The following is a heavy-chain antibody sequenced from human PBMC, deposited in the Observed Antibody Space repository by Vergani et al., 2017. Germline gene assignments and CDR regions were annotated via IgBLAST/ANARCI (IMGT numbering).Heavy chain of an antibody. V-gene: IGHV4-59*01. CDR3: ACDDGGNLNAFDI. Sequence: VQLHASGPGLVKPSETLSLTCPVSCGPISSYYWSWIRPPPGTGLEWVGYIYYSGSTNDNPSLKIRVTISVDTSKNQFTLKLSSVTAADTAVYYCACDDGGNLNAFDIWGQGTMVTVSS. D-gene: IGHD4-23*01. CDR1: CGPISSYY. J-gene: IGHJ3*02. CDR2: IYYSGST.